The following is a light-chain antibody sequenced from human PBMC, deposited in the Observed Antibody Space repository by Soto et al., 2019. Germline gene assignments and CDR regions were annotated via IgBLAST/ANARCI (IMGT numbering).Light chain of an antibody. V-gene: IGKV1-5*03. CDR3: QQYNSYSSWT. Sequence: DIQMTQSPSTLSASVGDRVTITCRASQSISSWLAWYQQKPVKAPKLLIYKASSLESGVPSRFSGSGSGTEFTLTISSLQPDAFATYYCQQYNSYSSWTFGQGTKVESK. J-gene: IGKJ1*01. CDR1: QSISSW. CDR2: KAS.